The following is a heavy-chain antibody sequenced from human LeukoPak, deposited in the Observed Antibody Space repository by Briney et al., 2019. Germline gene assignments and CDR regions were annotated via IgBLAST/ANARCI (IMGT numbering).Heavy chain of an antibody. J-gene: IGHJ4*02. CDR2: ISSTSSYI. CDR1: GFTFSSYA. V-gene: IGHV3-21*01. D-gene: IGHD6-19*01. CDR3: ARASSGWAVDLYYFDY. Sequence: PGGSLRLSCAASGFTFSSYAMSWVRQAPGKGMEWVSSISSTSSYIYYADSVKGRFTISRDNAKNSPYLQMNTLRAEDTAVYYCARASSGWAVDLYYFDYWGQGTLVTVSS.